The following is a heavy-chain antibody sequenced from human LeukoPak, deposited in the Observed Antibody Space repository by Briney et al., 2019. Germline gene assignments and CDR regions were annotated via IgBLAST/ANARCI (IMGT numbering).Heavy chain of an antibody. Sequence: SETLSLTCTVSGDSIRSYYWSWIRQPPGKGLEWIGEINHSGSTNYNPSLKSRVTISVDTSKNQFSLKLSSVTAADTAVYYCARGRFVHSSGFKYFQHWGQGTLVTVSS. CDR3: ARGRFVHSSGFKYFQH. CDR1: GDSIRSYY. J-gene: IGHJ1*01. CDR2: INHSGST. D-gene: IGHD3-22*01. V-gene: IGHV4-34*01.